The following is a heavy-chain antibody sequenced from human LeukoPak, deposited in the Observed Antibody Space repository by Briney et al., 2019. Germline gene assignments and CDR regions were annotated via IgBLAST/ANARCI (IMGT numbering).Heavy chain of an antibody. V-gene: IGHV3-30*18. D-gene: IGHD3-22*01. Sequence: GGSLRLSCAVSGLTFNNYAMSWVRQAPGKGLEWVAVISYEGSNKYYADSVKGRFTISRDSSKNTLYLQMNSLRAEDTAVYYCAKDFKDDYYDSSGYQAFDIWGQGTMVTVSS. CDR3: AKDFKDDYYDSSGYQAFDI. CDR2: ISYEGSNK. CDR1: GLTFNNYA. J-gene: IGHJ3*02.